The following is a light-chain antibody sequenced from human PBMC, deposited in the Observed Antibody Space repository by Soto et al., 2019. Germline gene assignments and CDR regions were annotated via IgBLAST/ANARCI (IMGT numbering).Light chain of an antibody. CDR2: GAS. J-gene: IGKJ5*01. CDR1: ERLSSVY. CDR3: QPYCGSPRIT. Sequence: EIVLTQSPGTLSLSPGERATLSCRASERLSSVYLAWYQQRPGQPPRLLIYGASNRATGIPDRFSGSGSGTDFTLIINRLEPEDVAIYYCQPYCGSPRITFVQGTRLEIK. V-gene: IGKV3-20*01.